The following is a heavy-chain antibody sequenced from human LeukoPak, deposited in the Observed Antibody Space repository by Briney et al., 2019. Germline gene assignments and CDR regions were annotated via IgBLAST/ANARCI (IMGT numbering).Heavy chain of an antibody. CDR3: AHISSSWPDY. V-gene: IGHV3-23*01. J-gene: IGHJ4*02. Sequence: GESLRLSCAASGFTFSSYAMSWVRQAPGKGLEWVSAISGSGGNTYYADSVKGRFTISRDNSKYTLYLQMNSLRAEDTAVYYCAHISSSWPDYWGQETLVTV. CDR1: GFTFSSYA. CDR2: ISGSGGNT. D-gene: IGHD6-13*01.